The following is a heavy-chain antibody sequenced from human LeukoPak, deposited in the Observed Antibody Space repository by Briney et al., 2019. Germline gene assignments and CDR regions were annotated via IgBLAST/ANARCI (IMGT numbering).Heavy chain of an antibody. V-gene: IGHV3-30-3*01. CDR2: ISYDGSNK. D-gene: IGHD2-21*02. CDR1: GFTFSSYA. CDR3: AKDGGSCFSLDCSEEGDY. J-gene: IGHJ4*02. Sequence: GRSLRLSCAASGFTFSSYAMHWVRQAPGKGLEWVAVISYDGSNKYYADSVKGRFTISRDNSKNTLYLQMDSLRVEDTAIYYCAKDGGSCFSLDCSEEGDYWGQGTLVTV.